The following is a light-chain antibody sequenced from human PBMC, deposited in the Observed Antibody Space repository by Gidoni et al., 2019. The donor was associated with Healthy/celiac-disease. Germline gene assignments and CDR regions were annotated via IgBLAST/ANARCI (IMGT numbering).Light chain of an antibody. J-gene: IGKJ2*01. Sequence: IELTQSPATLSLSPGARATLSCRASQSVSSYLAWYQQKPGQAPRLLIYDASNRATGIPARFSGSGSGTDFTLTISSLEPEDFAVYYCQQRSNWPPYTFGQGTKLEIK. CDR2: DAS. CDR1: QSVSSY. V-gene: IGKV3-11*01. CDR3: QQRSNWPPYT.